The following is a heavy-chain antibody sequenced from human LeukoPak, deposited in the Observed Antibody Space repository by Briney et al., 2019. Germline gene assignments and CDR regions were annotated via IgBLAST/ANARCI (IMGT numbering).Heavy chain of an antibody. CDR2: IYHSGST. J-gene: IGHJ4*02. CDR3: ARVGGADDYGDFDY. V-gene: IGHV4-59*12. CDR1: GGSISSYY. Sequence: SETLSLTCTVSGGSISSYYWSWVRQPPGKGLQWIGEIYHSGSTNYNPSLKSRVTISLDKSKNLFSLRLTSVTAADTAVYYCARVGGADDYGDFDYWGQGTLVTVSS. D-gene: IGHD4-17*01.